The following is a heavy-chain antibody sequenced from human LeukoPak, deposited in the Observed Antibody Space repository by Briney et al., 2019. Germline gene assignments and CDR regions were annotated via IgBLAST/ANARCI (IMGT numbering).Heavy chain of an antibody. CDR2: ISATGGYT. Sequence: PGGSLRRSCAASGFTFSSYAINWVRQAPGKGLEWVSVISATGGYTNCADSVKGRFTISRDNSKNTLYMQMNSLRDEDTAVYYCARDRSSSGWYALDNWGRGTLVTVAS. CDR3: ARDRSSSGWYALDN. J-gene: IGHJ4*02. V-gene: IGHV3-23*01. CDR1: GFTFSSYA. D-gene: IGHD6-13*01.